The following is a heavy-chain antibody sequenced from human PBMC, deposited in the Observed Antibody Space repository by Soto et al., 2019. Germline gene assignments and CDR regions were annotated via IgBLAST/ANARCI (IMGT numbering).Heavy chain of an antibody. Sequence: GGSLRLSCAASGFTFSNYGMHWVRQAPGKGLEWVVFISYDGNNKYYADSVKGRFTISRDNSKNTLYLQMNSLRAEDTAVCYCAKDIAVAGKGFDYWGQGTLVTVSS. V-gene: IGHV3-30*18. CDR1: GFTFSNYG. CDR2: ISYDGNNK. J-gene: IGHJ4*02. CDR3: AKDIAVAGKGFDY. D-gene: IGHD6-19*01.